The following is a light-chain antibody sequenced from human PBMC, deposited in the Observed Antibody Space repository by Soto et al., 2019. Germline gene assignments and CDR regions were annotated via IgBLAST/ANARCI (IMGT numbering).Light chain of an antibody. Sequence: DIPMTQSPSTLSASVGDRVTITCRASQTIGGWVAWFQQKPGRAPKLLIFAASALETGVPSRFSGCGSGTELTLSITSLQPDVLANYDSQQNDSYAYTFGQGTKVEMK. J-gene: IGKJ2*01. CDR1: QTIGGW. V-gene: IGKV1-5*03. CDR2: AAS. CDR3: QQNDSYAYT.